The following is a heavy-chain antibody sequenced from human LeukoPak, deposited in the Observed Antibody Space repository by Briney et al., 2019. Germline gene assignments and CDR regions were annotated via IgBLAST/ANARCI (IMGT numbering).Heavy chain of an antibody. D-gene: IGHD4-17*01. V-gene: IGHV4-30-4*08. Sequence: NSSETLSLTCTVSGASISRDDYYWSWIRQPPGKGLEWIRYISYGGNTHYHPSLKSRVSISEDTSKKQFPLKLTSVIAADTAVYYCAREYGDWVGGRPYNWFDPWGQGTLVTVSS. CDR2: ISYGGNT. CDR1: GASISRDDYY. CDR3: AREYGDWVGGRPYNWFDP. J-gene: IGHJ5*02.